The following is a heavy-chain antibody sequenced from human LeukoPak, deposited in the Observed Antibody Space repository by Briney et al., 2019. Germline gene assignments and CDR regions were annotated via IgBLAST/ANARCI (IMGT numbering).Heavy chain of an antibody. V-gene: IGHV3-23*01. CDR2: ISGGGGST. D-gene: IGHD3-9*01. CDR3: ATTLECYDILTCYYNVGFDY. CDR1: GFTFSIYP. J-gene: IGHJ4*02. Sequence: GGSLRLSCAASGFTFSIYPMRWVRHARGKGVEGVSAISGGGGSTYYAHSVKGRFTISRDNSKHTLYLQVNSLRAEDTAVYCCATTLECYDILTCYYNVGFDYWGQGTLVTVSS.